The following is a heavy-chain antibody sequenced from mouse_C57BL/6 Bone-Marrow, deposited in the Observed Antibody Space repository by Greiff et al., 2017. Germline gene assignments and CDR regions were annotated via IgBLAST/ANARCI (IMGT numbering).Heavy chain of an antibody. CDR3: ASCFQDYFDY. CDR2: IYPRSGNT. J-gene: IGHJ2*01. CDR1: GYTFTSYG. Sequence: VQLQQSGAELARPGASVKLSCKASGYTFTSYGICWVRQRTGQGLEWIGEIYPRSGNTYYTENVKGKATLTTDKSSSTVYMELRSLTSEDSAVYYCASCFQDYFDYWGQGTTLTVSA. V-gene: IGHV1-81*01.